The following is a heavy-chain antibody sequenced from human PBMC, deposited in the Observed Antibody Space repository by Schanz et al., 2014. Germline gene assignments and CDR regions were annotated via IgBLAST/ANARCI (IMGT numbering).Heavy chain of an antibody. J-gene: IGHJ5*02. CDR1: GGTFSSYT. V-gene: IGHV1-69*02. Sequence: QVQLVQSEAEVKKPGSSVKVSCKASGGTFSSYTINWLRQAPGQGLEWMGRIIPSLGLAKYEQKFQDKVTITADTSTTTAYMELSGLRSEDTAVYYCARGRGCTGGSCYSWFDLWGQGTLVTVSS. D-gene: IGHD2-15*01. CDR2: IIPSLGLA. CDR3: ARGRGCTGGSCYSWFDL.